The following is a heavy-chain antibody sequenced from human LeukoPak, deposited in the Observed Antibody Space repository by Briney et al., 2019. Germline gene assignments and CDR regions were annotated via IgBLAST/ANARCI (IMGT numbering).Heavy chain of an antibody. D-gene: IGHD2-21*02. CDR3: AKGAVTADYFDY. CDR1: GFTFSSYG. CDR2: ISYDGSNK. V-gene: IGHV3-30*18. Sequence: QPGRSLRLSCAASGFTFSSYGMHWVSQAPGKGLEWVAVISYDGSNKYYADSVKGRFTISRDNSKNTLYLQMNSLRAEDTAVYYCAKGAVTADYFDYWGQGTLVTVSS. J-gene: IGHJ4*02.